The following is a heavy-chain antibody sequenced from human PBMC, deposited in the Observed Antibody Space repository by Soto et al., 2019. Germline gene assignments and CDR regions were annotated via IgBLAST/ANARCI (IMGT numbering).Heavy chain of an antibody. Sequence: QVQLQESGPGLVKPSETLSLTCTVSGGSINSYYWSWIRQPPGKGLEWIGYISYSGSTNYNPSLKSGVTIAEDTSKGQFSLNLNSVTAADTAVYYCARARSCGWQLFDPWGQGTLVTVSS. D-gene: IGHD6-19*01. J-gene: IGHJ5*02. V-gene: IGHV4-59*01. CDR3: ARARSCGWQLFDP. CDR1: GGSINSYY. CDR2: ISYSGST.